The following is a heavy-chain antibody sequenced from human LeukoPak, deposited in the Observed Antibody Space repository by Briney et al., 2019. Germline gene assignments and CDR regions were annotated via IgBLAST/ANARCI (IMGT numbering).Heavy chain of an antibody. CDR3: ARDFYHGHCGGGSCFLHDS. D-gene: IGHD2-15*01. V-gene: IGHV1-18*01. J-gene: IGHJ4*02. Sequence: ASVKVSCKASGYTFTRYGISWVRQAPGQGLEWMGWISAYYNNTNYAQKIQGRVTMTTDTSTSTAYMELRSLRSDDTAVYYCARDFYHGHCGGGSCFLHDSWGQGTLVTVSS. CDR1: GYTFTRYG. CDR2: ISAYYNNT.